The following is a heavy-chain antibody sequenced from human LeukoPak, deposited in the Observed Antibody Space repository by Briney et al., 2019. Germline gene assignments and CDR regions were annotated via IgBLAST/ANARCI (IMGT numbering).Heavy chain of an antibody. CDR3: ARGYCSAGSCYSFDY. D-gene: IGHD2-15*01. V-gene: IGHV4-4*07. Sequence: SETLSLTCTVSSGSINGYYWSWIRQPAGKGLEWIGRIYTSGSTNYNPSLKSRVTMSVDTSKNQFSLKLSSVTAADTAVYYCARGYCSAGSCYSFDYWGQGTLVTVSS. CDR2: IYTSGST. J-gene: IGHJ4*02. CDR1: SGSINGYY.